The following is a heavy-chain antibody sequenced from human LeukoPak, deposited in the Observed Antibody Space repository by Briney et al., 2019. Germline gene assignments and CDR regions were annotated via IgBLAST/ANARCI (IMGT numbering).Heavy chain of an antibody. Sequence: PSETLSLTCAVYGRSFSGYYWSWIRQPPGKGLEWIGEINHSGSTNYNPSLKSRVTISVDTSKNQFSLKLSSVTAADTAVYYCARSIAAHSFFDYWGQGTLVTVSS. V-gene: IGHV4-34*01. CDR2: INHSGST. J-gene: IGHJ4*02. CDR1: GRSFSGYY. CDR3: ARSIAAHSFFDY. D-gene: IGHD6-13*01.